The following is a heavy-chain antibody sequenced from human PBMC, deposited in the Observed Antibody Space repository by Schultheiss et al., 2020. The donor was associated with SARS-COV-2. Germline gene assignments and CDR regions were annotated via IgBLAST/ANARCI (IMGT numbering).Heavy chain of an antibody. J-gene: IGHJ4*02. Sequence: GGSLRLSCAASGFTFSSYAMHWVRQAPGKGLEWVSYISSSGSTIYYADSVKGRFTISRDNAKNSLYLQMNSLRAEDTAVYYCARDPGYCSSTSCYGLDYWGQGTLVTVSS. CDR1: GFTFSSYA. CDR2: ISSSGSTI. CDR3: ARDPGYCSSTSCYGLDY. D-gene: IGHD2-2*01. V-gene: IGHV3-48*04.